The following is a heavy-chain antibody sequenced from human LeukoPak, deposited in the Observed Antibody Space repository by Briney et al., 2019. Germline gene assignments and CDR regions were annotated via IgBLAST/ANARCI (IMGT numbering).Heavy chain of an antibody. CDR3: ARELLGITMARGSQVFFNWFDP. CDR1: GFTFSSYA. J-gene: IGHJ5*02. CDR2: ISYDGSNK. Sequence: GRSLRLSCAASGFTFSSYAMHWVRQAPGKGLEWVAVISYDGSNKYYADSVKGRFTISRDNSKNTLYLQMNSLRAEDTAVYYCARELLGITMARGSQVFFNWFDPWGQGTLVTVSS. V-gene: IGHV3-30-3*01. D-gene: IGHD3-10*01.